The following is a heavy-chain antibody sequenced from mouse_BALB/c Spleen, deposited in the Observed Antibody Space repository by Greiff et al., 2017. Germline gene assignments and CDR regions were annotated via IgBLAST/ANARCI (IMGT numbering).Heavy chain of an antibody. Sequence: DVKLVESGGGLVKPGGSLKLSCAASGFTFISYTMSWVRQTPEKRLEWVATISSGGSYTYYPDSVKGRFTISRDNAKNTLYLQMSSLKSEDTAMYYCTRFITTVEGAFAYWGQGTLVTVSA. J-gene: IGHJ3*01. CDR2: ISSGGSYT. CDR3: TRFITTVEGAFAY. D-gene: IGHD1-1*01. V-gene: IGHV5-6-4*01. CDR1: GFTFISYT.